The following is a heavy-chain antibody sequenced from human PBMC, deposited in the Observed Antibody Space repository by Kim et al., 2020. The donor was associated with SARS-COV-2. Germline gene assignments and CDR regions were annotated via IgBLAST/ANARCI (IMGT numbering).Heavy chain of an antibody. CDR3: ARMEISGWFNFDV. CDR1: GSSIGIGYY. Sequence: SETLSLTCTVSGSSIGIGYYWAWIRQPPGRGLEWIGSISHTGNTYSNPSLRGRISISVDTSKRQFSLNVTSVTAADTAVSAGARMEISGWFNFDVWG. J-gene: IGHJ3*01. CDR2: ISHTGNT. D-gene: IGHD6-13*01. V-gene: IGHV4-38-2*02.